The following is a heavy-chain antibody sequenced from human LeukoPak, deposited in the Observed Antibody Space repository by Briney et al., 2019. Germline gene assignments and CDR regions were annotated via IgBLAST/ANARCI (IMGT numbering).Heavy chain of an antibody. CDR3: ARWVGSSGDAFDI. CDR2: IIPVFGTA. CDR1: GGTFSSYA. Sequence: ASVKVSCKASGGTFSSYAISWVRQAPGQGLEWMGGIIPVFGTANYAQKFQGRVTITADESTSTAYMELSSLRSEDTAVYYCARWVGSSGDAFDIWGQGTMVTVSS. J-gene: IGHJ3*02. D-gene: IGHD3-22*01. V-gene: IGHV1-69*13.